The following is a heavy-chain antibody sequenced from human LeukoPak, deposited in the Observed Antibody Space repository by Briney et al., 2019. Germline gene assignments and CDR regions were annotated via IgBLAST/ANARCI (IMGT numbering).Heavy chain of an antibody. CDR3: ARDLPYSSSWYGIGYFDY. J-gene: IGHJ4*02. CDR2: ISAYNGDT. D-gene: IGHD6-13*01. CDR1: GYTFTSYG. V-gene: IGHV1-18*01. Sequence: ASVKVSCKASGYTFTSYGINWVRQAPGQGLEWMGWISAYNGDTNYAQKLQGRVTMTTDTSTSTAYMELRSLRSDDTAVYYCARDLPYSSSWYGIGYFDYWGQGTLVTVSS.